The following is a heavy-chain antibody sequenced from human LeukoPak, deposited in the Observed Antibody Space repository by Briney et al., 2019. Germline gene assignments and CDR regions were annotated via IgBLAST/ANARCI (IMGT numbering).Heavy chain of an antibody. V-gene: IGHV3-33*01. D-gene: IGHD3-3*01. CDR1: GFTFSSYG. CDR2: LWYDGSNK. J-gene: IGHJ6*02. Sequence: TGGSLRLSCAASGFTFSSYGMHWVRQAPGKGLEWVAVLWYDGSNKYYADSVKGRFTISRDNSKNTLYLQMNSLRAEDTAVCYCARGPHDFWSGVVGDSHYGMDVWGQGTTVTVSS. CDR3: ARGPHDFWSGVVGDSHYGMDV.